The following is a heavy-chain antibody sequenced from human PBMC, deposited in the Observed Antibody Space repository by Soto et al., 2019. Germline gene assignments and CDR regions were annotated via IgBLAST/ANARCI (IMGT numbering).Heavy chain of an antibody. CDR1: GYSFTGNS. D-gene: IGHD2-15*01. CDR2: IIPILGIT. V-gene: IGHV1-69*02. Sequence: ASVKVSCKASGYSFTGNSMHWVRQAPGQGLEWMGRIIPILGITNYAQKFQGRVTITADKSTSTAYMELSSLRSEDTAVYYCATSVVVAATIAFDIWGQGTMVTVSS. CDR3: ATSVVVAATIAFDI. J-gene: IGHJ3*02.